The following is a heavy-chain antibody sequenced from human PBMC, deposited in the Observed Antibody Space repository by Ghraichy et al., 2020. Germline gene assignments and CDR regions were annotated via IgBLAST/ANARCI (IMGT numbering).Heavy chain of an antibody. D-gene: IGHD2-2*01. V-gene: IGHV3-21*06. CDR2: ISSDSNSI. Sequence: GGSLRLTCVASGFTFTTYTINWVRQAPGKGLEWVSSISSDSNSIYYADSMRGRFTISRDNARNSLYLQMNSLRAEDTALYYCARSTSPTRQFDYWGQGTLATVSS. CDR3: ARSTSPTRQFDY. CDR1: GFTFTTYT. J-gene: IGHJ4*02.